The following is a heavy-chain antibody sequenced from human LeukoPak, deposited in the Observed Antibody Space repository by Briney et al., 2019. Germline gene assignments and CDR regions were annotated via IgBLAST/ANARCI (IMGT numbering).Heavy chain of an antibody. CDR2: IYSSGSP. Sequence: SETLSLTCTVSGGSISNYYWSWIRQPAGKGLERIGRIYSSGSPNYNPSLKSRVTMSVDTSKNQFSLTLTSVTAADTAVYYCARTPGNWGQGTLVTVSS. J-gene: IGHJ4*02. D-gene: IGHD2-15*01. CDR3: ARTPGN. V-gene: IGHV4-4*07. CDR1: GGSISNYY.